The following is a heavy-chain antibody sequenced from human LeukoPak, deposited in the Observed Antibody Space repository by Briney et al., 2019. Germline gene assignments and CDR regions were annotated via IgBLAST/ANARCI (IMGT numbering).Heavy chain of an antibody. Sequence: SGPTLVNPTQTLTLTCTFSGFSLRKFGMAVGWFRQPPGKALEWLALIYWDDDKRYSPSLKNRVTITKDTSENQVVLRMTNMDPMDTATYYCAHRRVTTTGKGNWFDPWGPGTLVTVSS. CDR1: GFSLRKFGMA. CDR3: AHRRVTTTGKGNWFDP. J-gene: IGHJ5*02. V-gene: IGHV2-5*02. CDR2: IYWDDDK. D-gene: IGHD1-1*01.